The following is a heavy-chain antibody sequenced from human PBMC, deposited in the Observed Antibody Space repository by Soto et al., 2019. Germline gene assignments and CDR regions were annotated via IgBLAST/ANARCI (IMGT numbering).Heavy chain of an antibody. V-gene: IGHV3-33*01. CDR3: ARDGYCSGGSCYSVPVFDY. J-gene: IGHJ4*02. D-gene: IGHD2-15*01. CDR1: GFTFSSYG. Sequence: GGSLRLSCAASGFTFSSYGMHWGRQAPGKGLEWVAVIWYDGSNKYYADSVKGRFTISRDNSKNTLYLQMNSLRAEDTAVYYCARDGYCSGGSCYSVPVFDYWGQET. CDR2: IWYDGSNK.